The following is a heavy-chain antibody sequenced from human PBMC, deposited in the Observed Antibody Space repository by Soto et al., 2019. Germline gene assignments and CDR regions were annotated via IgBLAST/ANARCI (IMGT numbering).Heavy chain of an antibody. J-gene: IGHJ4*02. CDR2: INPGNGNT. CDR3: ARGGYFDSSNYLAY. Sequence: QVQLVQSGAEVKKPGASVKVSCKASGYTFTSYGINWVRQAPGRGLEWMGWINPGNGNTKYSQQFQGRVIIDRDTSASTADMELSSLRSEDTAVDDCARGGYFDSSNYLAYWGLGTLVTVSS. CDR1: GYTFTSYG. V-gene: IGHV1-3*01. D-gene: IGHD3-22*01.